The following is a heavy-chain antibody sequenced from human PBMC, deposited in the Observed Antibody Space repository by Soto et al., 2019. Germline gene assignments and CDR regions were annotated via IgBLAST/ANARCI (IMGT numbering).Heavy chain of an antibody. D-gene: IGHD4-17*01. CDR2: IYSGGST. Sequence: EVQLVESGGGLVQPGGSLRLSCAASGFTVSSNYMSWVRQAPGKGLEWVSVIYSGGSTYYADSVKGRFTISRDHSKNTLYLQMNSLRAEDTAVYYCARRDTVNLLLLDYWGQGTLVTVSS. CDR3: ARRDTVNLLLLDY. CDR1: GFTVSSNY. V-gene: IGHV3-66*01. J-gene: IGHJ4*02.